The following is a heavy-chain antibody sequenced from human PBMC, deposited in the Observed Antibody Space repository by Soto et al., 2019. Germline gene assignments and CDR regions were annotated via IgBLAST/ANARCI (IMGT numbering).Heavy chain of an antibody. CDR3: AREGCGKKAGYNGLVSLGY. CDR2: IIPIFNST. CDR1: GSRFSNYV. V-gene: IGHV1-69*06. J-gene: IGHJ4*02. D-gene: IGHD2-2*02. Sequence: QVQLVQSGAEVKTPGSSLKVSCKVSGSRFSNYVISWVRQAPGHGLEWLGRIIPIFNSTKYAQNFQGRVTITEEKSTNTASLELSSLRSDDTAVYYCAREGCGKKAGYNGLVSLGYWGQGTLVTVSS.